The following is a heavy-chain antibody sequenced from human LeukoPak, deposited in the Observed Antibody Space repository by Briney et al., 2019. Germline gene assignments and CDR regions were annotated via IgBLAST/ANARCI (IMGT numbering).Heavy chain of an antibody. V-gene: IGHV3-30-3*01. CDR3: ASASCSGSSCYSGYFDY. D-gene: IGHD2-15*01. CDR2: ISYDGSNK. J-gene: IGHJ4*02. CDR1: GFTFSSYA. Sequence: GGSLRLSCAASGFTFSSYAMHWVRQAPGKGLEWVAVISYDGSNKYYADSVKGRFTISRDNSKNTLYLQMNSLRAEDTAVYYCASASCSGSSCYSGYFDYWGQGTLVTVSS.